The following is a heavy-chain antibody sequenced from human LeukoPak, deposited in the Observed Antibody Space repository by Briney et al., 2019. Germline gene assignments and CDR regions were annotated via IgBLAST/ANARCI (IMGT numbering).Heavy chain of an antibody. Sequence: ASVKVSCKASGGTFSSYAISWVRQAPGQGLEWMGGIIPIFGTANYAQKFQGRVTITTDESTRTAYMELSSLRSEDTAVYYCARALRGYSGFHYYYYYMDVWGKGTTVTVSS. D-gene: IGHD5-12*01. J-gene: IGHJ6*03. V-gene: IGHV1-69*05. CDR3: ARALRGYSGFHYYYYYMDV. CDR1: GGTFSSYA. CDR2: IIPIFGTA.